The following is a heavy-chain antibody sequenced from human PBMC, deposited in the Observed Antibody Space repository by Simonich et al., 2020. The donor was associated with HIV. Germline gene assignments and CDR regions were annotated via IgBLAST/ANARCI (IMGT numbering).Heavy chain of an antibody. CDR2: ISWISGSI. CDR1: GYTFDDYA. V-gene: IGHV3-9*01. D-gene: IGHD3-10*01. Sequence: EVQLVESGGGLVQPGRSLRLSCAATGYTFDDYAMHWVRQAPGTGVGGVSGISWISGSIAYGDSVKGRFTISRDNAKNSLYLQMNRLRAEDTAFYYCAKGGISMVRGVINYWGQGTLVTVSS. CDR3: AKGGISMVRGVINY. J-gene: IGHJ4*02.